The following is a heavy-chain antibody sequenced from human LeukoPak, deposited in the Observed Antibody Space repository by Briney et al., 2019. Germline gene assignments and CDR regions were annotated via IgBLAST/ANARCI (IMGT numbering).Heavy chain of an antibody. CDR1: GYTFSSYG. CDR3: ASSKVVTAIPYYFDY. CDR2: ISADKTNT. Sequence: ASVKVSCKASGYTFSSYGIGWVRQAPGQGLEWMGWISADKTNTNYAQNLQGRVTVTTDTSTTTAYMELRSLRSEDTAVYYCASSKVVTAIPYYFDYWGQGTLVTVSS. V-gene: IGHV1-18*01. J-gene: IGHJ4*02. D-gene: IGHD2-21*02.